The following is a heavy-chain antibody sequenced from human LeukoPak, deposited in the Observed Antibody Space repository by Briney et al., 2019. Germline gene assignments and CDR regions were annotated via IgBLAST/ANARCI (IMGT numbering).Heavy chain of an antibody. J-gene: IGHJ4*02. CDR3: AKRDRPCSGDCSAPYYFDY. D-gene: IGHD2-21*02. CDR2: IYTNGDT. V-gene: IGHV3-53*01. Sequence: GGSLRLSCAASGFSVSSYYMNWVRQAPGKGLEWVSVIYTNGDTSHADSVKGRFTISRDNSENTLYLQVSSLRAEDTAMYYCAKRDRPCSGDCSAPYYFDYWGQGTLVTVSS. CDR1: GFSVSSYY.